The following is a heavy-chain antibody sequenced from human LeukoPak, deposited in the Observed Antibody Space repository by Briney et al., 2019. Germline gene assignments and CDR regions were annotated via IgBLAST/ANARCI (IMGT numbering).Heavy chain of an antibody. CDR1: GFTFSSYS. V-gene: IGHV3-21*04. CDR3: AKDSVYYYDSSGYYDY. J-gene: IGHJ4*02. Sequence: GSLRLSCAASGFTFSSYSMNWVRQAPGKGLEWVSSISSSSSYIYYADSVKGRFTISRDNAKNSLYLQMNSLRAEDTAVYYCAKDSVYYYDSSGYYDYWGQGTLVTVSS. D-gene: IGHD3-22*01. CDR2: ISSSSSYI.